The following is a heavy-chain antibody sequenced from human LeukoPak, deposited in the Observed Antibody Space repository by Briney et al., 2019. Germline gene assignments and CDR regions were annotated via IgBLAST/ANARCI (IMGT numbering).Heavy chain of an antibody. Sequence: SVRVSCKASGGTFSSYAITWVRQAPGQRLEWRGRIMTIFGTANYAQKFQGRVAIPTDESTRTAYMELSSLRSEDTAVYYCARERPPGDSSSWFLEGYFDIWGQGSLVIVSS. CDR1: GGTFSSYA. CDR2: IMTIFGTA. J-gene: IGHJ4*02. CDR3: ARERPPGDSSSWFLEGYFDI. D-gene: IGHD6-13*01. V-gene: IGHV1-69*05.